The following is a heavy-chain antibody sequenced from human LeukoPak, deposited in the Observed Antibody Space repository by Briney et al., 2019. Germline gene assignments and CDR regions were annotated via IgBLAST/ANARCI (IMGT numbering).Heavy chain of an antibody. Sequence: PGGSLRLSCTASGFTFSSYDMHWVRQAPGKGLEWVSYISGSGGSTYYADSEKGRFTISRDNAKNSLYLQMNSLRAEDTAVYYCARGRIYFDYWGQGTLVTVSS. CDR2: ISGSGGST. D-gene: IGHD2-15*01. CDR1: GFTFSSYD. J-gene: IGHJ4*02. V-gene: IGHV3-48*03. CDR3: ARGRIYFDY.